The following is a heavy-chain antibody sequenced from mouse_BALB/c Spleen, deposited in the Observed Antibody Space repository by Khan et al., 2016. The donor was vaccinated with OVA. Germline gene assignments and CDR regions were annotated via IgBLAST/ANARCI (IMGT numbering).Heavy chain of an antibody. Sequence: GKRKEEGPGLVAPSQSLSITCTVSGFSLNGYGVNWVRQPPGKGLEWLGMIWGDGSTDYNSVLKSRLSITKDNSKSQVFLKMNSLQTDDTARYYCARELRLGGFAFWGQGTLVTVSA. CDR1: GFSLNGYG. J-gene: IGHJ3*01. V-gene: IGHV2-6-7*01. CDR2: IWGDGST. CDR3: ARELRLGGFAF. D-gene: IGHD1-2*01.